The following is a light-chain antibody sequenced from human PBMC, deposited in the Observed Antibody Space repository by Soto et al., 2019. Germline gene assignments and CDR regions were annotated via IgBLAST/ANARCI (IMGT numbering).Light chain of an antibody. Sequence: AIRMTQSPSSFSASTGDRVTITCRASQGISSYLAWYQQKPGKAPKLLIYAASTLQSGVPSRFSGSGSGTDFTLTISSLEPEDFAVYYCQQRTSWPPWTFGQGTKVDIK. CDR2: AAS. CDR3: QQRTSWPPWT. J-gene: IGKJ1*01. CDR1: QGISSY. V-gene: IGKV1-8*01.